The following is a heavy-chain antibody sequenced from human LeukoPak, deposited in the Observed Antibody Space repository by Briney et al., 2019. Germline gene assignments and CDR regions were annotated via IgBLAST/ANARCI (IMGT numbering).Heavy chain of an antibody. CDR2: IIPVLGVS. D-gene: IGHD4/OR15-4a*01. J-gene: IGHJ4*02. V-gene: IGHV1-69*04. Sequence: ASVKVSCKASGGSFSSYVITWVRQAPGQGLEWMGRIIPVLGVSNFAQKFQGRVTITADKSTNTAHMELSRLESGDTAVYYCARDPPPLFYGVNVGDDYWGQGTLVTVSS. CDR3: ARDPPPLFYGVNVGDDY. CDR1: GGSFSSYV.